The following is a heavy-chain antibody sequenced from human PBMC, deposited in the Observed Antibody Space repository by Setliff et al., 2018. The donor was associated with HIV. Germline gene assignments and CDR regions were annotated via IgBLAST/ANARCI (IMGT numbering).Heavy chain of an antibody. CDR2: IIPILGIA. D-gene: IGHD6-19*01. CDR3: AGEGAVADAFDI. CDR1: GGTFSSYA. J-gene: IGHJ3*02. V-gene: IGHV1-69*10. Sequence: SVKVSCKASGGTFSSYAISWVRQAPGQGLEWMGGIIPILGIANYAQKFQGRVTITADKSTSTAYMELSSLRSEDTAVYYCAGEGAVADAFDIWGQGTMVTVSS.